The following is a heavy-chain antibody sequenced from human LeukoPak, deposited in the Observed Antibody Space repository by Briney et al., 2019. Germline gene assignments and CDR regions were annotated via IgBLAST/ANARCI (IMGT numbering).Heavy chain of an antibody. Sequence: GGSLRLSCAASGFTFSSYEMNCVRQAPGKGLEWVSYISSSGSTIYYADSVKGRFTISRDNAKSSLYLQMNSLRAEDTAVYYCGRVSDAAMDLEKYFDYWGQGTLVTVSS. CDR2: ISSSGSTI. CDR1: GFTFSSYE. V-gene: IGHV3-48*03. J-gene: IGHJ4*02. CDR3: GRVSDAAMDLEKYFDY. D-gene: IGHD5-18*01.